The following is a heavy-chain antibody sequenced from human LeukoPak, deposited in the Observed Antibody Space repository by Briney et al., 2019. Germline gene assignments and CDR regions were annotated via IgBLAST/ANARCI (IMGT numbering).Heavy chain of an antibody. J-gene: IGHJ6*02. Sequence: GGSLRLSCAASGFTFSSYSMNWVRQAPGKGLEWVSYISSSSSTIYYADSVKGRFTISRDNAKNSLYLQMNSLRAEDTAVYYCARDQVADDYGDYSPENYYYCGMDVWGQGTTVTVSS. V-gene: IGHV3-48*01. D-gene: IGHD4-17*01. CDR3: ARDQVADDYGDYSPENYYYCGMDV. CDR2: ISSSSSTI. CDR1: GFTFSSYS.